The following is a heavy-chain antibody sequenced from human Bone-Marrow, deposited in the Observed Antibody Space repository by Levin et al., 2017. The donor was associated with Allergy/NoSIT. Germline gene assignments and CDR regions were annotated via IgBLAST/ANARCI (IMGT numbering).Heavy chain of an antibody. V-gene: IGHV4-30-4*01. D-gene: IGHD5-18*01. J-gene: IGHJ5*02. Sequence: PSETLSLTCTVSGGSISSGDYYWSWIRQPPGKGLEWIGYIYYSGSTYYNPSLKSRVTISVDTSKNQFSLKLSSVTAADTAVYYCARAYSYGSRVDWFDPWGQGTLVTVSS. CDR3: ARAYSYGSRVDWFDP. CDR2: IYYSGST. CDR1: GGSISSGDYY.